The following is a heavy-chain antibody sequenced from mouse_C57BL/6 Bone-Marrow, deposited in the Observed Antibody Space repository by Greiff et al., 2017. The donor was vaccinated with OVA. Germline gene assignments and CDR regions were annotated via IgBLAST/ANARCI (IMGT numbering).Heavy chain of an antibody. CDR2: IRSKSNNYAT. J-gene: IGHJ3*01. V-gene: IGHV10-1*01. D-gene: IGHD4-1*01. CDR1: GFSFNTYA. Sequence: DVMLVESGGGLVQPKGSLKLSCAASGFSFNTYAMNWVRQAPGKGLEWVARIRSKSNNYATYYADSVKDRFTISRDDSESMLYLQMNNLKTEDTARCYCVRPRDGTGSFAYWGQGTLVTVSA. CDR3: VRPRDGTGSFAY.